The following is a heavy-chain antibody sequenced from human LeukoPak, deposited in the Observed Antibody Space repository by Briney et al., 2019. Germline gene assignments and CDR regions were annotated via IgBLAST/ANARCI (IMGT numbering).Heavy chain of an antibody. Sequence: GGSLRLSCAASGFTFSSYAMSWVRLAPGKGLEWVSAISGSGGSTYYADSVKGRFTISRDNSKNTLYLQMNSLRAEDTAVYYCAKQLGYCSDGSCYFPYRGQGTLVTVSS. CDR2: ISGSGGST. D-gene: IGHD2-15*01. V-gene: IGHV3-23*01. CDR3: AKQLGYCSDGSCYFPY. J-gene: IGHJ4*02. CDR1: GFTFSSYA.